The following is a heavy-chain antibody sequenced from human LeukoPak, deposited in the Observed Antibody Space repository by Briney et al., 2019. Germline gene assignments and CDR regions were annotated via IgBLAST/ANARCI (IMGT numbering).Heavy chain of an antibody. D-gene: IGHD3-10*01. J-gene: IGHJ3*02. CDR3: VAYGVDAFDI. Sequence: TPSETLSLTCTVSGGSVSSGSYYWSWIRQPPGKGLEWIGYIYYSGSTNYNPSLKSRVTISVDTSKNQLSLKLSSVTAAETVVYYCVAYGVDAFDIWGQGTMVTVYS. CDR1: GGSVSSGSYY. CDR2: IYYSGST. V-gene: IGHV4-61*01.